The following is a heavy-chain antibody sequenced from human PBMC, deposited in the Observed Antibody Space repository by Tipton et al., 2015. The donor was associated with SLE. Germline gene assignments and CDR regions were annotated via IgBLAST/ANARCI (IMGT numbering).Heavy chain of an antibody. CDR2: ISSSSGYI. D-gene: IGHD3-3*01. CDR3: AASVVDFWSGYPI. V-gene: IGHV3-21*04. CDR1: GFTFSSYS. Sequence: QLVQSGGGLVKPGGSLRPSCAASGFTFSSYSMSWVRQAPGKGLEWVSSISSSSGYIYFADSVKGRFTISRDNAKNSLYLQMNSLRAEDTAVYYCAASVVDFWSGYPIWGQGTKVTVSS. J-gene: IGHJ3*02.